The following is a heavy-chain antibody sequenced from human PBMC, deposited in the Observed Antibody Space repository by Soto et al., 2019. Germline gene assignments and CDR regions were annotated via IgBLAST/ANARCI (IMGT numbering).Heavy chain of an antibody. CDR3: ARLLFMTTVTTEYFGY. CDR1: GGSISSSY. D-gene: IGHD4-17*01. Sequence: SETLSLTCTVSGGSISSSYCTSIPQPPGKGLEWIGYIYYSGSTNYNPSLKSRVTISVDTSKNQFSLKLSSVTAADTAVYYCARLLFMTTVTTEYFGYWGQGSLVT. V-gene: IGHV4-59*08. J-gene: IGHJ4*02. CDR2: IYYSGST.